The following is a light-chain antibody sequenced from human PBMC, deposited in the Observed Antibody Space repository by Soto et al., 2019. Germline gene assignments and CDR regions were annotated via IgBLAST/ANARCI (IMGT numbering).Light chain of an antibody. Sequence: EIVMTQSPATLSVSPGERATLSCRASQSVSSNLAWYQQKPGQAPRLLIYDTFTRAAGISARFSVSGSGTEFTLTISSLQSEDFAVYYCQQYIDWPPGTFGQGTAVEIK. CDR2: DTF. J-gene: IGKJ1*01. CDR1: QSVSSN. CDR3: QQYIDWPPGT. V-gene: IGKV3-15*01.